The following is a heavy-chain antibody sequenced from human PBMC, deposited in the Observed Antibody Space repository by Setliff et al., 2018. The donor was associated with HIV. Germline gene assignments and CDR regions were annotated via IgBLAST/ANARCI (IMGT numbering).Heavy chain of an antibody. Sequence: ASVKVSCKASGYTFIDYYIHWVRQAPGRGLEWMGWINTDNGITEYAENFQGRVAMTRDTSMSTAYMELNRLTFDDTAVYYCARDPYETSENPYDPWGQGTLVTVSS. CDR1: GYTFIDYY. D-gene: IGHD3-16*01. CDR2: INTDNGIT. CDR3: ARDPYETSENPYDP. J-gene: IGHJ5*02. V-gene: IGHV1-2*02.